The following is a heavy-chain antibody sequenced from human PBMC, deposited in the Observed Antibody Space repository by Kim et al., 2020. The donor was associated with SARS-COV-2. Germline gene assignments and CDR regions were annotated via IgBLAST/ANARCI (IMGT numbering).Heavy chain of an antibody. V-gene: IGHV4-34*01. CDR1: GGSFSGYY. CDR3: ARGGCSSTSCYWLRRGWFDP. J-gene: IGHJ5*02. CDR2: INHSGST. D-gene: IGHD2-2*01. Sequence: SETLSLTCAVYGGSFSGYYWSWIRQPPGKGLEWIGEINHSGSTNYNPSLKSRVTISVDTSKNQFSLKLSSVTAADTAVYYCARGGCSSTSCYWLRRGWFDPWGQGTLVTVSS.